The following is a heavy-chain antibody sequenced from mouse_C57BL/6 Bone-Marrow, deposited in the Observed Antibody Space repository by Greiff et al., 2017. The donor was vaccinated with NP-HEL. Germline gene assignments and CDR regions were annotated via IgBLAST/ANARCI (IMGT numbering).Heavy chain of an antibody. V-gene: IGHV1-55*01. CDR3: ARSRGNPDYFDY. CDR2: IYPGSGST. J-gene: IGHJ2*01. Sequence: QVQLQQPGAELVKPGASVKMSCKASGYTFTSYWITWVKQRPGQGLEWIGDIYPGSGSTNYNEKFKSKATLTVDTSSSTAYMQLSSLTSEDSAVYYCARSRGNPDYFDYWGQGTTRTVSS. CDR1: GYTFTSYW.